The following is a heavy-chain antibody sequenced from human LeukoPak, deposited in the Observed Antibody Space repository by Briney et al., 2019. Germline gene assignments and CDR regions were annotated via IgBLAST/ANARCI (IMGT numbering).Heavy chain of an antibody. Sequence: PGRSLRLSCAASGFTFRSYGMHWVRQAPGKGLEGVAFISYDGSNKYYADSVKGRFTISRDNSKNTLYLQMNSLRAEDTAVYYCAKVSRGDWGQGTLVTVSS. CDR2: ISYDGSNK. CDR1: GFTFRSYG. CDR3: AKVSRGD. V-gene: IGHV3-30*18. J-gene: IGHJ4*02.